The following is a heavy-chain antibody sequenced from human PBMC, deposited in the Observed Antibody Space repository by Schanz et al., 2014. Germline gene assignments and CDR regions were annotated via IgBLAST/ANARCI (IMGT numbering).Heavy chain of an antibody. CDR1: GFPFSDYF. CDR3: ARIGGSVFDY. D-gene: IGHD3-10*01. V-gene: IGHV3-11*01. CDR2: IGNGGVTI. J-gene: IGHJ4*02. Sequence: QVRLVESGGGLVQPGGSLRLSCTASGFPFSDYFMAWIRQPPGRGLEWVSYIGNGGVTIYYADSVKGRFTISRDNSKNSLYLQMNSLRAEDTAVYCCARIGGSVFDYWAQGTLVTVSS.